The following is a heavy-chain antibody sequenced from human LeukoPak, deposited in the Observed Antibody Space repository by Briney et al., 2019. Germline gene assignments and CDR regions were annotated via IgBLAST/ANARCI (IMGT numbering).Heavy chain of an antibody. J-gene: IGHJ4*02. V-gene: IGHV3-21*01. CDR3: ARVGWFGEFLTLYYFDY. CDR2: ISSSSSYI. CDR1: GFTFSSYS. Sequence: GGSLRLSCAASGFTFSSYSMNWVRQAAGKGLEWVSSISSSSSYIYYADSVKGRFTISRDNAKNSLYLQMNSLRAEDTAVYYCARVGWFGEFLTLYYFDYWGQGTLVTVSS. D-gene: IGHD3-10*01.